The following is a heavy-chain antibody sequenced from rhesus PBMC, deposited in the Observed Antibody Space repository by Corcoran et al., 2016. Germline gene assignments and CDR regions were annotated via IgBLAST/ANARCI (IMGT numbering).Heavy chain of an antibody. J-gene: IGHJ4*01. CDR2: IDPSYSHT. CDR3: AKGGIAAAGSYFDY. CDR1: GYSFTSYW. Sequence: EVQLVQSGAEVKRPGESLKISCKTSGYSFTSYWISWVRQMPGKGLEWMWAIDPSYSHTHHNPYFQGHGTISAAKSISTAYLQWSRLKASDTATYYCAKGGIAAAGSYFDYWGQGVLVTVSS. V-gene: IGHV5-20*01. D-gene: IGHD6-25*01.